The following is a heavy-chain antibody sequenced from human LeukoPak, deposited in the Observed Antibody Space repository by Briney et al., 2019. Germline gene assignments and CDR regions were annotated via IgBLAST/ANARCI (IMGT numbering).Heavy chain of an antibody. J-gene: IGHJ5*02. D-gene: IGHD2-8*01. Sequence: SETLSLTCAVYGGSFSGYYWSWIRQPPGKGLEWIGEINHSGSTNYNPSLKSRVTISVDTSKNQFSLKLSSVTAADTAVYYCARDRHQYVDWFDPWGQGTLVTVSS. V-gene: IGHV4-34*01. CDR3: ARDRHQYVDWFDP. CDR2: INHSGST. CDR1: GGSFSGYY.